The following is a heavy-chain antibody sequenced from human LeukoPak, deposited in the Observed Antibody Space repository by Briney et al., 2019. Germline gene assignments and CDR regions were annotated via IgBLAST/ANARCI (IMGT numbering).Heavy chain of an antibody. CDR1: GGSTSSYY. D-gene: IGHD3-10*01. CDR2: IYYSGST. Sequence: SETLSLTCTVSGGSTSSYYWSWIRQPPGKGLEWIGYIYYSGSTNYNPSLKSRVNISIDTSKNQFSLKLSSVAAADTAVYYCARDPNLYGSGAFDYWGQGTLVIVSA. J-gene: IGHJ4*02. CDR3: ARDPNLYGSGAFDY. V-gene: IGHV4-59*12.